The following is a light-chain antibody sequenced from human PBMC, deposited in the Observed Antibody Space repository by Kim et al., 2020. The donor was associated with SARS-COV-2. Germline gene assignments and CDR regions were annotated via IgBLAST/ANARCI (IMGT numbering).Light chain of an antibody. CDR2: AAS. V-gene: IGKV1-39*01. Sequence: ASVGDRVTISCRASQGISISLNWYQQRPGNAPKLLIYAASSLQSGVPSRFSGSGSGTDFTLTISSLQPEDFATYYCQQSHSNPLTFGGGTKVDIK. CDR1: QGISIS. CDR3: QQSHSNPLT. J-gene: IGKJ4*01.